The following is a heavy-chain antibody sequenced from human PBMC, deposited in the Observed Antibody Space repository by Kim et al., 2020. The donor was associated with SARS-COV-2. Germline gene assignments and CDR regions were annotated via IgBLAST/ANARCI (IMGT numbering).Heavy chain of an antibody. J-gene: IGHJ6*02. CDR3: ATRGSHGGELEYYYGMDV. V-gene: IGHV1-69*13. Sequence: SVKVSCKASGGTFSSYAISWVRQAPGQGLEWMGGIIPIFGTANYAQKFQGRVTITADESTSTAYMELSSLRSEDTAVYYCATRGSHGGELEYYYGMDVWGQGTTVTVSS. CDR1: GGTFSSYA. D-gene: IGHD1-26*01. CDR2: IIPIFGTA.